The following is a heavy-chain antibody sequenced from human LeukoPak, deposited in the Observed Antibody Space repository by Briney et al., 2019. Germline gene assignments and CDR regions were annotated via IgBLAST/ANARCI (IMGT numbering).Heavy chain of an antibody. J-gene: IGHJ6*03. CDR1: AYTFTGYY. Sequence: ASVKVSCTASAYTFTGYYMHWVRQAPGQGLEWMGWINPNSGGTNYAQKFQGRVTMTRDTSISTAYMELSRLRSDDTAVYYCARSRYFDWPFYYYYMDVWGKGTTVTVSS. D-gene: IGHD3-9*01. V-gene: IGHV1-2*02. CDR3: ARSRYFDWPFYYYYMDV. CDR2: INPNSGGT.